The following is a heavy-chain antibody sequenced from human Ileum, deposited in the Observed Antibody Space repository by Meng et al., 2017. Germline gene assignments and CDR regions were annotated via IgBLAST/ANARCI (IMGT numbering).Heavy chain of an antibody. CDR1: GFTFRSYA. CDR3: ASGTKLRGWYFDY. Sequence: GESLKISCAASGFTFRSYAMHWVLQAPGKGQEWVAVISYDRSNKYYADSVKGRLTISRDNTKNTLYLQMNSLRAEDTDVYYCASGTKLRGWYFDYWGQGTLVTVSS. D-gene: IGHD6-19*01. V-gene: IGHV3-30*01. CDR2: ISYDRSNK. J-gene: IGHJ4*02.